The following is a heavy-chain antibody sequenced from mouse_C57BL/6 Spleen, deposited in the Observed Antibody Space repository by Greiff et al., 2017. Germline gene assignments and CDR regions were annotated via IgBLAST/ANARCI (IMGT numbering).Heavy chain of an antibody. V-gene: IGHV5-17*01. J-gene: IGHJ4*01. CDR3: ASNYVLRAYYAMDY. Sequence: EVQGVESGGGLVKPGGSLKLSCAASGFTFSDYGMHWVRQAPEKGLEWVAYISSGSSTIYYADTVKGRFTISRDNAKNTLFLQMTSLRSEDTAMYYCASNYVLRAYYAMDYWGQGTSVTVSS. D-gene: IGHD1-1*01. CDR2: ISSGSSTI. CDR1: GFTFSDYG.